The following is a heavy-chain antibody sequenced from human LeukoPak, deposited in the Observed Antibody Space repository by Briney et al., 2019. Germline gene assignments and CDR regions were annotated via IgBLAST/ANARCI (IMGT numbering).Heavy chain of an antibody. CDR2: IYYSGTT. CDR1: GGSISSDNYY. D-gene: IGHD6-19*01. J-gene: IGHJ4*02. V-gene: IGHV4-39*07. Sequence: PSETLSLTCTVSGGSISSDNYYWGWIRQPPEKGLEWIANIYYSGTTYYNPSLKSRVTISIDTSKNQFSLKLSSVTAADTAVYYCARDEGLDSSGWYAYWGQGTLVTVSS. CDR3: ARDEGLDSSGWYAY.